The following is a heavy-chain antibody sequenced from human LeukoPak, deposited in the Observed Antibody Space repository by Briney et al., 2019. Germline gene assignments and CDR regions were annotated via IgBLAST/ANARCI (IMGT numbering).Heavy chain of an antibody. CDR3: AKDPRGGQWLEGLDY. D-gene: IGHD6-19*01. CDR2: ISYDGSNK. J-gene: IGHJ4*02. Sequence: GGSLILCCAASGFTFSSYGMHRVRQAPGKVLEWVAVISYDGSNKYYADSVKGRFTISRDNSKNTLYLQMNSLRAEDTAVYYCAKDPRGGQWLEGLDYWGQGTLVTVSS. CDR1: GFTFSSYG. V-gene: IGHV3-30*18.